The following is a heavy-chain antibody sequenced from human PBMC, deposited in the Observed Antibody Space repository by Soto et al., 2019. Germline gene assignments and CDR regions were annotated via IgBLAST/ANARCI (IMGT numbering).Heavy chain of an antibody. V-gene: IGHV1-18*01. J-gene: IGHJ4*02. D-gene: IGHD6-25*01. CDR1: GYTFTSYG. CDR2: ISAYNGNT. Sequence: ASVKVSCKASGYTFTSYGISWVRQAPGQGLEWMGWISAYNGNTNYAQKLQGRVTMTTDTSTSTAYMELRSLRSDDTAVYYCARLNLLAIAAAVTRAYYFDYRGQGTLVTV. CDR3: ARLNLLAIAAAVTRAYYFDY.